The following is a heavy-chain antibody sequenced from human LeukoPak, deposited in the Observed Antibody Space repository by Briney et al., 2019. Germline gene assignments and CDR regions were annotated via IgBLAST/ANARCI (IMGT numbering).Heavy chain of an antibody. V-gene: IGHV1-69*06. CDR1: GGTFSSYA. J-gene: IGHJ3*02. D-gene: IGHD3-9*01. Sequence: SVKVSCKASGGTFSSYAISWVRQAPGQGLEWMGGIIPIFGTANYAQKFQGRVTITADKSTSTAYMELSSLRSEDTAVYYCAGYYDILTGYHNAFDIWGQGTIVTVSS. CDR3: AGYYDILTGYHNAFDI. CDR2: IIPIFGTA.